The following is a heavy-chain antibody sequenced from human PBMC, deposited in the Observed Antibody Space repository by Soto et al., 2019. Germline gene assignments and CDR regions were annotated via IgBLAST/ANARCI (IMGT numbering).Heavy chain of an antibody. D-gene: IGHD2-8*01. CDR2: IVVGSGNT. J-gene: IGHJ6*03. CDR1: GFTFTSSA. CDR3: AADLRYCTNGVCLYYMDV. V-gene: IGHV1-58*02. Sequence: ASVKVSCKASGFTFTSSAMQWVRQARGQRLEWIGWIVVGSGNTNYAQKFQERVTITRDMSTSTAYMELSSLRSEDTAVYYCAADLRYCTNGVCLYYMDVWGKGTTVTVSS.